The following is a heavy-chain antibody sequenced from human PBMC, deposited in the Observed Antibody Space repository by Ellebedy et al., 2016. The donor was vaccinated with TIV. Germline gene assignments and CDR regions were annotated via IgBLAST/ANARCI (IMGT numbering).Heavy chain of an antibody. CDR2: INQDGSEK. J-gene: IGHJ3*02. CDR1: RFTFSSYW. CDR3: ATDGSYGDYLSPTHAFVM. V-gene: IGHV3-7*01. D-gene: IGHD4-17*01. Sequence: GESLKISCAASRFTFSSYWMSWVRQAPGKRLEWVANINQDGSEKYYVDSVWGRFTISRDNAKNSLYLQINSLRAEDTAVYYCATDGSYGDYLSPTHAFVMWGQGTMVTVSS.